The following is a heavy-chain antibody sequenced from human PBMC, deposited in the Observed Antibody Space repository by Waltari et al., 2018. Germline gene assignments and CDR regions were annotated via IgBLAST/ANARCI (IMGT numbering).Heavy chain of an antibody. CDR2: ISYNARNI. V-gene: IGHV3-30*04. Sequence: QVQLVESGGGVVQPGRSLRLSCEACEFTFSSYPMHWVRQAPGKGLEWVAVISYNARNIYYVDSVKGRFTISRDNSKKTLFLQMNSLRAEDTAVYYCARDYCDRTNCHGMDVWGQGTTVTVSS. D-gene: IGHD3-22*01. CDR3: ARDYCDRTNCHGMDV. J-gene: IGHJ6*02. CDR1: EFTFSSYP.